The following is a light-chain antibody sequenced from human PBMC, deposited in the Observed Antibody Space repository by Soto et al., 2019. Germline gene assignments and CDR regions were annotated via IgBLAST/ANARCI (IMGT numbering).Light chain of an antibody. CDR1: NSGSKN. CDR2: RDS. V-gene: IGLV3-9*01. Sequence: SYELTQPLSVSVALGQTARITCGGNNSGSKNVHWYQQKPGQAPGLVIYRDSNRPSGIPERFSGSNSGNTATLTISRAQAGDEADYYCQVWDSSTARVFGGGTKLTVL. J-gene: IGLJ3*02. CDR3: QVWDSSTARV.